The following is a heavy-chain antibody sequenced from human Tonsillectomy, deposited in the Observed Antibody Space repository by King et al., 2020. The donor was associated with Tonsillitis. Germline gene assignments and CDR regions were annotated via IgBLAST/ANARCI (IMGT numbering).Heavy chain of an antibody. CDR3: ARMGRQLVFWFWFDP. CDR2: ISSSGST. CDR1: GGSISSANYY. J-gene: IGHJ5*02. Sequence: QLQESGPGLVRPSQTLSLTCTVSGGSISSANYYWSWIRQPAGKGLEWIGRISSSGSTHYNPSFKSRVTMSVDTSKYQFSLKLSSVTAADTAVYYCARMGRQLVFWFWFDPWGQGTLVTVSS. D-gene: IGHD6-13*01. V-gene: IGHV4-61*02.